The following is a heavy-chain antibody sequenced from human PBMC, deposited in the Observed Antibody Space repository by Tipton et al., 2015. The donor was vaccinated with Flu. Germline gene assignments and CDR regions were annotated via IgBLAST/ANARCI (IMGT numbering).Heavy chain of an antibody. V-gene: IGHV4-38-2*02. CDR3: ARSLGRTVAGEADYFDY. CDR1: ADSISSDYY. J-gene: IGHJ4*02. CDR2: IFRTGNT. Sequence: TLSLTCTISADSISSDYYWGWIRQPPGKGLEWIGNIFRTGNTYRNPSLKSRVTISIDTSKNQFSLKVFSVTAADTAVYYCARSLGRTVAGEADYFDYWGQGILVTVSS. D-gene: IGHD6-19*01.